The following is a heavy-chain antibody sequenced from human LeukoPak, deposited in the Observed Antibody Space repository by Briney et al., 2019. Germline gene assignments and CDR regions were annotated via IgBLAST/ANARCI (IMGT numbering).Heavy chain of an antibody. D-gene: IGHD2-2*02. CDR2: IKSKTDGGTT. V-gene: IGHV3-15*01. CDR1: EFTFGNAW. CDR3: TTAKVYCSSTSCYTPFFDY. Sequence: GSLRLSCAASEFTFGNAWMSWVRQAPGKGLEWVGRIKSKTDGGTTDYAAPVKGRFTISRDDSKNTLYLQMDSLKTEDTAVYYCTTAKVYCSSTSCYTPFFDYWGQGTLVTVSS. J-gene: IGHJ4*02.